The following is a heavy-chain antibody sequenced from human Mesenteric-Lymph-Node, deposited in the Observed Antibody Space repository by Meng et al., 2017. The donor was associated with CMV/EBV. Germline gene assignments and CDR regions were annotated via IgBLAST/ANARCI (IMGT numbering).Heavy chain of an antibody. CDR2: ISYDGNIK. Sequence: LSLTCAASGFTFSTYAMHWVRQAPGKGLEWVALISYDGNIKHYADSVKGRFTISRDSSKNTLYLQMNSLRAEDTALYYCARGFCSRIGCYWQYDYYYAMDVWGQGTTVTVSS. CDR1: GFTFSTYA. V-gene: IGHV3-30-3*01. CDR3: ARGFCSRIGCYWQYDYYYAMDV. J-gene: IGHJ6*02. D-gene: IGHD2-2*01.